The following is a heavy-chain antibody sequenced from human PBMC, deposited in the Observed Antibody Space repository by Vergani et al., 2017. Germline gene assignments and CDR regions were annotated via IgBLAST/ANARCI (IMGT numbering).Heavy chain of an antibody. J-gene: IGHJ5*02. Sequence: QLQLQESCPGLVKPSATLSLTCSVSGASIRSSHYYLGWIRQPPGKGLEWIASIYYSGSTYYNPSLKSRVTISVDTSKNQFSLKLSSVTAADTAVYFCARHSTVEWLVKLGWIDPWGQGILVTVSS. CDR3: ARHSTVEWLVKLGWIDP. D-gene: IGHD6-19*01. CDR2: IYYSGST. V-gene: IGHV4-39*01. CDR1: GASIRSSHYY.